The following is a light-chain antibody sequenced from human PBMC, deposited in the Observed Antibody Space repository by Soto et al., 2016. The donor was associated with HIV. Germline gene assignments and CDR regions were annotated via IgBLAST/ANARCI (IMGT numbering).Light chain of an antibody. CDR2: AAS. Sequence: IQLTQSPSSLSASVGDRVTITCRASQDVSSYLAWYQQKPGKAPKLLIYAASTLQSGSHQGSAAVDLGQNSLSQSAACSLKILLTYYCQYRSTFGPGTKVGYQT. CDR3: QYRST. CDR1: QDVSSY. V-gene: IGKV1-9*01. J-gene: IGKJ3*01.